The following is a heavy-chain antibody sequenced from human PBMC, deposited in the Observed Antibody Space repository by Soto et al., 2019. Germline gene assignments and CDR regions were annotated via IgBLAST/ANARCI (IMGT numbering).Heavy chain of an antibody. J-gene: IGHJ5*02. CDR3: ERIRIATNNYKWFDP. D-gene: IGHD2-21*01. CDR1: GAALNSGNYY. Sequence: SETLSLTSSVSGAALNSGNYYWSWIRQVPGKGLEWIGHIYVTGAVDYNPSLRDRITISQDTSERQFSLNLRLVTAADTAVYYCERIRIATNNYKWFDPWGQGTLVTVSS. V-gene: IGHV4-31*03. CDR2: IYVTGAV.